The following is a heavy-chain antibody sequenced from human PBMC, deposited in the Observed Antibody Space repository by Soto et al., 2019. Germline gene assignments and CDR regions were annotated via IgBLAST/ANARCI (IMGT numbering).Heavy chain of an antibody. D-gene: IGHD3-10*01. CDR2: IIPIIGTP. V-gene: IGHV1-69*13. CDR3: ARDLEFRDGNISHLDY. J-gene: IGHJ4*02. CDR1: GGTFRNHV. Sequence: SVKVSCKASGGTFRNHVFNWVRQAPGQGLEWIGGIIPIIGTPNYAQKFQGRVTITADASTNTVYLEVSSLRSQDTAVYYCARDLEFRDGNISHLDYWGQGTLVTVSS.